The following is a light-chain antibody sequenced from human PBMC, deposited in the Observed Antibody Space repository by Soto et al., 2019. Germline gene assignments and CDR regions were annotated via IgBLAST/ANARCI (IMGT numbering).Light chain of an antibody. V-gene: IGLV2-14*01. CDR2: DVS. CDR1: SSDVGGYNY. CDR3: TSYTSSSTL. Sequence: QSALTQPASVSGSPGQSITISCTGTSSDVGGYNYVSWYQQHPGKAPKLMIYDVSNRPSGVSNRFSGSKSGNTAPLTISGLQAEDEADYYCTSYTSSSTLFVGGTKVTVL. J-gene: IGLJ2*01.